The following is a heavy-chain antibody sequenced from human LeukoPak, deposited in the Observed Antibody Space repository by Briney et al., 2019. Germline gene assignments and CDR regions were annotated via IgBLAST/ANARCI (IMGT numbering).Heavy chain of an antibody. D-gene: IGHD3-16*02. J-gene: IGHJ4*02. CDR2: TSGSGGST. V-gene: IGHV3-23*01. CDR3: ALTYDYVWGSYRPKFDY. CDR1: GFTFSSYA. Sequence: GGSLRLSCAASGFTFSSYAMSWVRQAPGKGLEWVSATSGSGGSTYYADSVKGRFTISRDNSKNTLYLQMNSLRAEDTAVYYCALTYDYVWGSYRPKFDYWGQGTLVTVSS.